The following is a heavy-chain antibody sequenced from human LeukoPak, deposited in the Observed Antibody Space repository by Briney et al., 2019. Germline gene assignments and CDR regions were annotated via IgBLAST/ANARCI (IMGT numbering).Heavy chain of an antibody. CDR2: INPNGGGT. CDR1: GYTFTGYY. V-gene: IGHV1-2*06. D-gene: IGHD6-13*01. CDR3: ARVFRGIAAAGSFDY. J-gene: IGHJ4*02. Sequence: ASVKVSCKASGYTFTGYYMHWVRQAPGQGLEWMGRINPNGGGTNYAQKFQGRVTMTRVTSISTAYMELSRLRSDDTAVYYCARVFRGIAAAGSFDYWGQGTLVTVSS.